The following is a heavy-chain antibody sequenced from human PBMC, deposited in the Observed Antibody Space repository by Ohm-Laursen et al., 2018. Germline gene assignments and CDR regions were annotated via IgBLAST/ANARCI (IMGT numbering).Heavy chain of an antibody. D-gene: IGHD6-25*01. Sequence: SLRLSCAASGITLNDHYMDWVRQAPGKGLEWVGRSRNKANSYATEYAASVKGRFTFSRDGSRNSLYLQMNSLRTEDTAIYYCARVRGSGWDESFFDNWGQGTLVTVCS. V-gene: IGHV3-72*01. CDR1: GITLNDHY. CDR2: SRNKANSYAT. J-gene: IGHJ4*02. CDR3: ARVRGSGWDESFFDN.